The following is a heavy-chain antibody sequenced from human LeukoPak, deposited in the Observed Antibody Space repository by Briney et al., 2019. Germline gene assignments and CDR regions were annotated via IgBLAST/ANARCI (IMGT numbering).Heavy chain of an antibody. CDR3: ARGRRGYSYGYTPFDY. J-gene: IGHJ4*02. V-gene: IGHV1-46*01. CDR2: INPSGGST. D-gene: IGHD5-18*01. Sequence: ASVKVSCKASGYTFTTYYIHWVRQAPGQGLEWMGIINPSGGSTSYAQKFQDRVTMTRDTSASTAYMELSSLRSEDTAVYYCARGRRGYSYGYTPFDYWGQGTLVTVSS. CDR1: GYTFTTYY.